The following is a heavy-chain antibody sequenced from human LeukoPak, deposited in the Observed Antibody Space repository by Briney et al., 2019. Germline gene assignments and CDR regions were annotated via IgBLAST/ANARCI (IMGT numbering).Heavy chain of an antibody. V-gene: IGHV7-4-1*02. CDR3: ARGDSITIFGVVSSDQYYFDY. Sequence: GASVNVSCKASGYTFTLYSIHWVRQAPGQGLEWMGWINTNTGNPTYAQGFTGRFVFSLDTSVSTAYLQISSLKAEDTAVYYCARGDSITIFGVVSSDQYYFDYWGQGTLVTVSS. CDR1: GYTFTLYS. J-gene: IGHJ4*02. CDR2: INTNTGNP. D-gene: IGHD3-3*01.